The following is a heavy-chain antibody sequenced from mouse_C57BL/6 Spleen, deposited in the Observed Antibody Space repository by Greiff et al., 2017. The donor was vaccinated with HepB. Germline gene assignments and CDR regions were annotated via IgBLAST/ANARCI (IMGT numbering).Heavy chain of an antibody. CDR2: IYPRSGNT. Sequence: VQLQQSGAELARPGASVKLSCKASGYTFTSYGISWVKQRTGQGLEWIGEIYPRSGNTYYNEKFKGKATLTADKSSSTAYMELRSLTSEDSAVYFGARGDYGSSSFAYWGQGTLVTVSA. CDR1: GYTFTSYG. D-gene: IGHD1-1*01. CDR3: ARGDYGSSSFAY. V-gene: IGHV1-81*01. J-gene: IGHJ3*01.